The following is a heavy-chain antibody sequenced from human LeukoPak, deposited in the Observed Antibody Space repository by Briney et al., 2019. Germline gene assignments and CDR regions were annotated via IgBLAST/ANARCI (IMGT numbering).Heavy chain of an antibody. V-gene: IGHV4-39*01. CDR3: ASRRGSFDAFDI. CDR2: IYYSGST. J-gene: IGHJ3*02. D-gene: IGHD3-10*01. Sequence: SETLSLTCTVSGGSISSYNYYWGWIRQPPGKGLEWIESIYYSGSTYYNPSLKSRVAISVDTSKNQYSLKLSSVTAADTAVYYCASRRGSFDAFDIWGQGTMVTVSS. CDR1: GGSISSYNYY.